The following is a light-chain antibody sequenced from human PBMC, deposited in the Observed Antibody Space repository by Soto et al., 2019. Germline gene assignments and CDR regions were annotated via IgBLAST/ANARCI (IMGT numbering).Light chain of an antibody. V-gene: IGKV1-39*01. CDR1: QSINIY. CDR2: GAS. J-gene: IGKJ2*01. Sequence: GDSVTVTCRASQSINIYLNWYQQKPGKAPTLLIYGASSLQSEVPSRFTGGGSRTDFTLTISSLQPEDFATYYCQQSYRSPYTFGQGTKLEIK. CDR3: QQSYRSPYT.